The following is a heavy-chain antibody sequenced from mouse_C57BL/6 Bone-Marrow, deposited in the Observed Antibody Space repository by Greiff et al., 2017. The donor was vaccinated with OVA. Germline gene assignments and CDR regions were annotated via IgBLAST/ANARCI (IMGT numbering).Heavy chain of an antibody. Sequence: EVKLVESGGDLVKPGGSLKLSCAASGFTFSSYGMSWVRQTPDKRLEWVATISSGGSYTYYPDSVKGRFTISRDNAKNTLYLQMSSLKSEDTAMYYCAIYDGYPLDYWGQGTTLTVSS. V-gene: IGHV5-6*01. CDR1: GFTFSSYG. CDR3: AIYDGYPLDY. CDR2: ISSGGSYT. J-gene: IGHJ2*01. D-gene: IGHD2-3*01.